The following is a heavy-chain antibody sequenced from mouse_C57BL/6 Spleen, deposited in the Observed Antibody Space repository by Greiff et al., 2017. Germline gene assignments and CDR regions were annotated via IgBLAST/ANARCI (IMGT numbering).Heavy chain of an antibody. D-gene: IGHD2-5*01. CDR2: IDPETGGT. CDR3: TRDYYSNPWFAY. CDR1: GYTFTDYE. Sequence: QVQLQQSGAELVRPGASVTLSCKASGYTFTDYEMHWVKQTPVHGLEWIGAIDPETGGTAYNQKFKGKAILTADKSSSTAYMELRRLTSEDSAVYYCTRDYYSNPWFAYWGQGTLVTVAA. J-gene: IGHJ3*01. V-gene: IGHV1-15*01.